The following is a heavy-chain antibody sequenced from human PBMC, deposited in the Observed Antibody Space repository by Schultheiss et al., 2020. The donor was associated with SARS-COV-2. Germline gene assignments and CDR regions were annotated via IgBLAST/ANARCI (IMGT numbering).Heavy chain of an antibody. Sequence: ASVQVSCKASGYTFTGYYMHWVRQAPGQGLEWMGWINPNSGGTNYAQKFQGRVTMTRDTSISTAYMELSRLRSDDTAVYYCARSPRFVPYFDYWGQGTLVTVSS. D-gene: IGHD6-6*01. CDR3: ARSPRFVPYFDY. CDR1: GYTFTGYY. CDR2: INPNSGGT. J-gene: IGHJ4*02. V-gene: IGHV1-2*02.